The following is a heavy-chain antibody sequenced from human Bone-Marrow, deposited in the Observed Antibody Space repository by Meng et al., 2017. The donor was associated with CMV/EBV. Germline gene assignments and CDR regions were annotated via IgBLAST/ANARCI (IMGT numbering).Heavy chain of an antibody. CDR2: ISPYSGNT. CDR1: GYTFTSYG. V-gene: IGHV1-18*01. Sequence: ASVKVSCKASGYTFTSYGISWVRQAPGQGLEWMGWISPYSGNTRYAQKLHGRVTMTTDTSTSTAYMELRSLRSDDTAVYYCARDSYTSSWYEYWGQGALVTVSS. D-gene: IGHD6-13*01. CDR3: ARDSYTSSWYEY. J-gene: IGHJ4*02.